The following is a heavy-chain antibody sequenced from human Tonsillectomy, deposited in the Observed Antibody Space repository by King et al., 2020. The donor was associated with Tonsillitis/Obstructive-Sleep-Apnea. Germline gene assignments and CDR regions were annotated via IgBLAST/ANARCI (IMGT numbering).Heavy chain of an antibody. J-gene: IGHJ4*02. CDR1: GGSISSSTYY. CDR3: ARRVTGDPWIDY. CDR2: IYYSGHT. D-gene: IGHD7-27*01. V-gene: IGHV4-39*01. Sequence: QLQESGPGLVKPSETLSLTCTVSGGSISSSTYYWGWIRQPPGKGLEWIGSIYYSGHTYFNPSLKSRVTISVNTSKNQFSLKLRSVTAADTAVYYCARRVTGDPWIDYWGQGTLVTVSS.